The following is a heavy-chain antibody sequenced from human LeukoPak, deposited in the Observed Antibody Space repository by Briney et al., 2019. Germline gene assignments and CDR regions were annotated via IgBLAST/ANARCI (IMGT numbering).Heavy chain of an antibody. Sequence: PGGSLRLSGAASGFTFDDYAMHWVRQAPGKGLEWVSSISWNSGSIGYADSVKGRFTISRDNATNSLYLQMNSLRAEDTALYYCAKVLNRRAIVTGVNFDYWGQGTLVTVSS. CDR3: AKVLNRRAIVTGVNFDY. CDR2: ISWNSGSI. D-gene: IGHD5-18*01. V-gene: IGHV3-9*01. J-gene: IGHJ4*02. CDR1: GFTFDDYA.